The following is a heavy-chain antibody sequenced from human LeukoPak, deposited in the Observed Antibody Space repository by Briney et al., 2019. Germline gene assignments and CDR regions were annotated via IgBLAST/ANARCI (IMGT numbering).Heavy chain of an antibody. J-gene: IGHJ6*02. CDR2: IYTSGGT. V-gene: IGHV4-4*07. Sequence: SETLSLTCTVSGGSISSYYWSWIRQPAGKGLEWIGRIYTSGGTNYNPSLKSRVTMSVDTSKNQFSLKLSSVTAADTAVYYCARDTIWFGELLNGMDVWGQGTTVTVSS. D-gene: IGHD3-10*01. CDR1: GGSISSYY. CDR3: ARDTIWFGELLNGMDV.